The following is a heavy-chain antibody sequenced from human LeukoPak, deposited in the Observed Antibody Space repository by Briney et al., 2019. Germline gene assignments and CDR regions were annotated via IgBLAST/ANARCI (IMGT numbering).Heavy chain of an antibody. CDR2: INPNSGGT. CDR1: GYTFTGYY. Sequence: ASVKVSCKASGYTFTGYYMHWVRQAPGQGLEWMGWINPNSGGTNYAQKFQGWVTMTRDTSISTAYMELSRLRSDDTAVYYCARVITFGGVIVDGWFDPWGQGTPVTVSS. V-gene: IGHV1-2*04. J-gene: IGHJ5*02. D-gene: IGHD3-16*02. CDR3: ARVITFGGVIVDGWFDP.